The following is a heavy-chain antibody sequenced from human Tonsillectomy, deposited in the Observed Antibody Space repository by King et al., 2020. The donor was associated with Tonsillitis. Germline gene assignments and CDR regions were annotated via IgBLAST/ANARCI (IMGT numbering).Heavy chain of an antibody. Sequence: QLVQSGAEVKKPGSSVKVSCQASGGTFSSHAITWVRQAPGQGLAWMGRIIPVVGVGNYAQKFQGRVTITADKSASTVYLELSSLRSEDTAVYYCASGRSGSGWYLDSWGQGTLVTVSS. V-gene: IGHV1-69*04. D-gene: IGHD6-19*01. CDR1: GGTFSSHA. J-gene: IGHJ4*02. CDR3: ASGRSGSGWYLDS. CDR2: IIPVVGVG.